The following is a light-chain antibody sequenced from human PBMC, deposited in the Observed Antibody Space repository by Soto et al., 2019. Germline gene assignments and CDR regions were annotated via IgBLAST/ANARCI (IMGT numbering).Light chain of an antibody. Sequence: IVMTQSPLSLPVTPGEPASISCRSSQSLLYSNGCNDLAWYLQKPGQSPQLLIYLVSNRASGVTDRFISSGSGPDFTLKISRVEAEDVGVYYCMQALQVPHTFGQGTKLEIK. V-gene: IGKV2-28*01. CDR2: LVS. CDR1: QSLLYSNGCND. J-gene: IGKJ2*01. CDR3: MQALQVPHT.